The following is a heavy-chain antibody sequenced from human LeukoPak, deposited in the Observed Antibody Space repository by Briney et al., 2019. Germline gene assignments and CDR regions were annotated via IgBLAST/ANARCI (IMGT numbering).Heavy chain of an antibody. CDR2: ISSSSSYI. CDR3: ARVQQLVYDAFDI. J-gene: IGHJ3*02. CDR1: GFTFSSYS. D-gene: IGHD6-13*01. V-gene: IGHV3-21*01. Sequence: GGSLRLSCAASGFTFSSYSMNWVRQAPGKGLEWVSSISSSSSYIYYADSVKGRFTISRDNAKNSLYLQMNSLRAEDTAVYYCARVQQLVYDAFDIWGQGTMVTVSS.